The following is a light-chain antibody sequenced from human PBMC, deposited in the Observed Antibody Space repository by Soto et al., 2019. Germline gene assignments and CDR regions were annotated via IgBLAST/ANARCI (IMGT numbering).Light chain of an antibody. Sequence: DIPLTQSPSTLSASVGDRVTLTCRASQSLNTRLAWYQQKPGKAPKLLIYAASTLQSGVPSRFSGSESGTDFTLTISSLQPEDFATYYCQQLNNYPSTFGGGTKVDIK. V-gene: IGKV1-9*01. CDR1: QSLNTR. CDR2: AAS. J-gene: IGKJ4*01. CDR3: QQLNNYPST.